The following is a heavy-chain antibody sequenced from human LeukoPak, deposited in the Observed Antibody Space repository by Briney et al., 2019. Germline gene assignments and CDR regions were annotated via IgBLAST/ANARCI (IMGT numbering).Heavy chain of an antibody. Sequence: GGSLRLSCAASGFTVSSYYMNWVRQAPGKELEWVSVIYTGGGRYYADSVKGRFTISKDNSKNTLYKRMSSLRAEDTAVYYCAKRRYDSSGHFDSWGQGTLVTVSS. J-gene: IGHJ4*02. CDR2: IYTGGGR. D-gene: IGHD3-22*01. V-gene: IGHV3-53*01. CDR1: GFTVSSYY. CDR3: AKRRYDSSGHFDS.